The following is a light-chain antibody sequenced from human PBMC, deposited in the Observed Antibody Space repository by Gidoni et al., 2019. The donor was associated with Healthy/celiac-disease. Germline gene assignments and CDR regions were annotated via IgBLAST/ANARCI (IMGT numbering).Light chain of an antibody. CDR1: QDISNY. V-gene: IGKV1-33*01. J-gene: IGKJ5*01. CDR2: DAY. Sequence: IHMTQSPSSLSASVGDRVTITCQASQDISNYLNWYQQKPGKAPKLLIYDAYNLEKGVTSRFSGSGSGKDFTFNIRRLKPEDIETYYCQQYDNLLVTLGQGTRLEIK. CDR3: QQYDNLLVT.